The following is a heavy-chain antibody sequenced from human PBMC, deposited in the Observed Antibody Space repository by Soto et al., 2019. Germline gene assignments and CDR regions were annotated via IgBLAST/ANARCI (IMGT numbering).Heavy chain of an antibody. V-gene: IGHV1-3*04. CDR2: MNTGVGNT. CDR3: ARDTGYTFGSLNY. Sequence: HVELVQSGADVKKPGASVTISCKASGYTFTDYALHWVRQAPGQRLEWMGWMNTGVGNTLYSQKFQGRITITRDTSASTAYMELNSLKSEDTAIYYCARDTGYTFGSLNYWGPGTLVTVSS. CDR1: GYTFTDYA. J-gene: IGHJ4*02. D-gene: IGHD5-18*01.